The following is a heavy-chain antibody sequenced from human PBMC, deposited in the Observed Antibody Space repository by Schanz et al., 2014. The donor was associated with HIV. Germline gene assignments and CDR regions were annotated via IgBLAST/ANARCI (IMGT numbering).Heavy chain of an antibody. D-gene: IGHD2-21*02. J-gene: IGHJ4*02. Sequence: QVQLVQSGAEVQKPGSSVKVSCKASGGTYSSYAISWVRQAPGQGLEWMGKIIPIFGTANYAQKFQGRVTMTRDTSTSTAYMELSSLRSDDTAVYFCARDFNIGDQYYFDHWGQGTLVTVSS. V-gene: IGHV1-69*06. CDR2: IIPIFGTA. CDR3: ARDFNIGDQYYFDH. CDR1: GGTYSSYA.